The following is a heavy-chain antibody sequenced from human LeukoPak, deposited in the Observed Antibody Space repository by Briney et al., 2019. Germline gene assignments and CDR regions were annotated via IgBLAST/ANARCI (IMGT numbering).Heavy chain of an antibody. Sequence: ASVKVSCKASGYTFTGYYMHWVRQAPGQGLEWMGWINPNSGGTNYAKKFQGRVTMTRDTSISTAYMELSRLRSDDTAVYYCARPFWYSSGWDFDYWGQGTLVTVSS. V-gene: IGHV1-2*02. CDR3: ARPFWYSSGWDFDY. CDR2: INPNSGGT. D-gene: IGHD6-19*01. J-gene: IGHJ4*02. CDR1: GYTFTGYY.